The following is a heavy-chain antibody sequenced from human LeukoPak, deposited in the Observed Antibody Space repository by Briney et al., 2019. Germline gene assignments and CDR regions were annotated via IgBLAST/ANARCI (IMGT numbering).Heavy chain of an antibody. CDR3: ARGSVQLWVGYYYYYYGMDV. CDR1: GGSFSGYY. J-gene: IGHJ6*02. D-gene: IGHD5-18*01. Sequence: PSETLSLTCAVYGGSFSGYYWSWIRQPPGKGLEWIGEINHSGSTNYNPSLKSRVTISVDTSKNQFSLKLSSVTAADTAVYYCARGSVQLWVGYYYYYYGMDVWGQGTTVIVSS. CDR2: INHSGST. V-gene: IGHV4-34*01.